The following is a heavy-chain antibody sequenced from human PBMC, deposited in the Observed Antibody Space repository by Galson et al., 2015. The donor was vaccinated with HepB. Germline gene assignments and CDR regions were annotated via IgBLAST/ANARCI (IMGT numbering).Heavy chain of an antibody. CDR1: GFTFSGSA. D-gene: IGHD6-13*01. V-gene: IGHV3-73*01. CDR3: IRLGNLVGYSSS. J-gene: IGHJ4*02. CDR2: IGSKADSYAT. Sequence: SLRLSCAASGFTFSGSAMHWVRQASGRGLEWVGRIGSKADSYATAYTASVQGRFTISRDDSKNTAYLQMKRLKTEDTAVYYCIRLGNLVGYSSSWGQGTLVTVSS.